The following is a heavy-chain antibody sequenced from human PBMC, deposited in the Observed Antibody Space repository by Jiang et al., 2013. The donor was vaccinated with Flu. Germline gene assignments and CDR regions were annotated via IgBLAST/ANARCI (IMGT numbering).Heavy chain of an antibody. V-gene: IGHV3-30*18. Sequence: VQLLESGGGVVQPGRSLRLSCAASRFSFSSYAMHWVRQAPGKGLEWVAVISYDGSIKYYADSVKGQFTISRDNSKNTLYLEMNSLRVEDTAVYYCAKTRGYCSSGSCSPDYYYYGMDVWGQGTTVTVSS. CDR2: ISYDGSIK. CDR3: AKTRGYCSSGSCSPDYYYYGMDV. J-gene: IGHJ6*02. CDR1: RFSFSSYA. D-gene: IGHD2-15*01.